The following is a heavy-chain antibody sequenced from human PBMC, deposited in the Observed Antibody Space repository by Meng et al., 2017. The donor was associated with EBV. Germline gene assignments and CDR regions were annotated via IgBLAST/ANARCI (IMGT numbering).Heavy chain of an antibody. V-gene: IGHV1-18*01. Sequence: QVQLVQAGASVKSPAASVKVSCKASGYTFTSDGISGVRQAPGQGLEWMGWISAYNGNTNDAQKLQGRVTMTTVTSTSTACMELRNLRSDDTAVYYCARGLDYFDYWGQGTLVTVSS. CDR2: ISAYNGNT. CDR1: GYTFTSDG. J-gene: IGHJ4*02. CDR3: ARGLDYFDY.